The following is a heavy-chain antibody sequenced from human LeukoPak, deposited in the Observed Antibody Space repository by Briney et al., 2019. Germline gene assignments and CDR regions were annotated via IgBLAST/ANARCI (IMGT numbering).Heavy chain of an antibody. CDR2: IDSSSSSI. CDR1: GFIFTSHS. Sequence: GGSLRLSCAASGFIFTSHSMNWVRQAPGKGLEWVSFIDSSSSSIHYADSVRGRFTISRDNAKNLLYLQMNSLRAKDTAEYFCARGNGPGSFIIDYWGQGTLVAASS. CDR3: ARGNGPGSFIIDY. J-gene: IGHJ4*02. D-gene: IGHD3-10*01. V-gene: IGHV3-48*01.